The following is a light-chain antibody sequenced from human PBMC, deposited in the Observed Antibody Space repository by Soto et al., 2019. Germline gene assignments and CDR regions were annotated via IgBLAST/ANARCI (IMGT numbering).Light chain of an antibody. Sequence: IVLTQSPGTLSLSPGERATLSCRASPSISSSSLAWYQQRPGQAPRLLIYVASSRATGIPDRFSGSGSGTDFTLTISRLETEDFAVFYCQQYGTSEIIFGQGTRLEIK. J-gene: IGKJ5*01. CDR2: VAS. CDR1: PSISSSS. CDR3: QQYGTSEII. V-gene: IGKV3-20*01.